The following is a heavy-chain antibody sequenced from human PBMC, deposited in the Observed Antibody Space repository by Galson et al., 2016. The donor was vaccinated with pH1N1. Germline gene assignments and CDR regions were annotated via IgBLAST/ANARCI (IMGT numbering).Heavy chain of an antibody. Sequence: SVKVSCKASGYTFSSYGISWVRQAPGQGLEWMGWIGAYNGHTNYAQKVQGRVTMTADTSTSTAYMELRSLRSDDTAGYYCAREGDSHSDTYYFGMDVWGQGTTVTVSS. V-gene: IGHV1-18*01. CDR1: GYTFSSYG. D-gene: IGHD5-12*01. CDR3: AREGDSHSDTYYFGMDV. J-gene: IGHJ6*02. CDR2: IGAYNGHT.